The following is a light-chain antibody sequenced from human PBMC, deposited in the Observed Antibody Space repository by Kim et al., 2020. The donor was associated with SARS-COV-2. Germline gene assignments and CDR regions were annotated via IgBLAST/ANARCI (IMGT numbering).Light chain of an antibody. CDR1: QSVSSSY. CDR3: QQDYNTLT. CDR2: GAS. Sequence: PGERVTLSCRASQSVSSSYLTWYQQKPGQAPRLLIYGASTRATGIPARFSGSGSGTDFTLTISSLQPEDFAVYYCQQDYNTLTFGGGTKLEI. J-gene: IGKJ4*01. V-gene: IGKV3D-7*01.